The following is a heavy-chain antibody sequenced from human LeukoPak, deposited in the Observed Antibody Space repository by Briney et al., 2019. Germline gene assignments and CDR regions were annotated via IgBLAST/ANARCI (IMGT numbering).Heavy chain of an antibody. CDR3: AKDGHDFWSGYFVPPEFDY. Sequence: PGGSLRLSCAVSGFTFNDYYMSWIRQAPGKGLEWVSAISGSGGSTYYADSVKGRFTISRDNSKNTLYLQMNSLRAEDTAVYYCAKDGHDFWSGYFVPPEFDYWGQGTLVTVSS. CDR2: ISGSGGST. CDR1: GFTFNDYY. V-gene: IGHV3-23*01. D-gene: IGHD3-3*01. J-gene: IGHJ4*02.